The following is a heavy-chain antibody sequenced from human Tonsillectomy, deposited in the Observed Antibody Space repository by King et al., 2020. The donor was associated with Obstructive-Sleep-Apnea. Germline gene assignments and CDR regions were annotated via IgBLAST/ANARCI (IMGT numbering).Heavy chain of an antibody. CDR1: GFTFDDYA. Sequence: VQLVESGGGLVQPGRSLRLSCAASGFTFDDYAMHWVRQAPGKGLEWVSGISWNSGSIGYADSVKGRFTISRDNAKNSLYLQMNSLRAEDTALYYCAKDIVEYYGSGSPRPYYYYGMDVWGQGTTVTVSS. V-gene: IGHV3-9*01. D-gene: IGHD3-10*01. CDR2: ISWNSGSI. CDR3: AKDIVEYYGSGSPRPYYYYGMDV. J-gene: IGHJ6*02.